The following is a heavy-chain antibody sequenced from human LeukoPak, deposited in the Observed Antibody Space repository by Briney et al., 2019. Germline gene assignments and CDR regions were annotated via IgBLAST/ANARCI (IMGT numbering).Heavy chain of an antibody. CDR3: ARGSYDILTGYYYYYGMDV. D-gene: IGHD3-9*01. J-gene: IGHJ6*02. CDR2: IYYSGSI. CDR1: GGSISSYY. Sequence: SETLSLTCTVSGGSISSYYWSWIRQPPGKRLEYLGYIYYSGSINYNPSLKGRVTISVDMSKNQFSLKLSSVTAADTAVYYCARGSYDILTGYYYYYGMDVWGQGTTVTVSS. V-gene: IGHV4-59*12.